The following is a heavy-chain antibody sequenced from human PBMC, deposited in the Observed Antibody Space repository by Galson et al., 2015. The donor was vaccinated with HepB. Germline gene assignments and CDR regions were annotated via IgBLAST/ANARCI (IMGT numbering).Heavy chain of an antibody. J-gene: IGHJ6*02. V-gene: IGHV3-30*18. Sequence: SLRLSCAASGFTFSSYGMHWVRQAPGKGLEWVAVISYDGSNKYYADSVKGRFTISRDNSKNTLYLQMNSLRAEDTAVYYCAKDSYYDFWSGYNYGMDVWGQGTTVTVSS. CDR1: GFTFSSYG. CDR2: ISYDGSNK. CDR3: AKDSYYDFWSGYNYGMDV. D-gene: IGHD3-3*01.